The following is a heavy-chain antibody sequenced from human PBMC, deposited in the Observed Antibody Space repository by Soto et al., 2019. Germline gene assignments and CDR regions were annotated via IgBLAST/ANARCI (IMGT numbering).Heavy chain of an antibody. CDR2: SSAGAGST. CDR1: GFSFSSKA. D-gene: IGHD6-25*01. V-gene: IGHV3-23*01. Sequence: GGTLRLSCAASGFSFSSKAMNWVRQAPGKGLAWVSPSSAGAGSTHYADSVKGRFTISRDNSKNTLYLQMNSLRVEDTAVYYCAKSGSYVGSSIDYWGPGTLVTVSS. J-gene: IGHJ4*02. CDR3: AKSGSYVGSSIDY.